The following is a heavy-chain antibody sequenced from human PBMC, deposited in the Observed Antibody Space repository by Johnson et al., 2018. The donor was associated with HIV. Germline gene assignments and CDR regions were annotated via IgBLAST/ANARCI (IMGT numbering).Heavy chain of an antibody. CDR1: GFTFNSYA. D-gene: IGHD3-16*01. CDR2: ISYDGINK. J-gene: IGHJ3*02. V-gene: IGHV3-30-3*01. CDR3: AREVYAHDAFDI. Sequence: QVQVVESGGGVVQPGRSLRLSCAATGFTFNSYAMHWVRQAPGKGLEWVAVISYDGINKYYADSVNGRFTISRDNYKKTLYLQMNSLRPEDTAVYYCAREVYAHDAFDIWGQGTMVTVSS.